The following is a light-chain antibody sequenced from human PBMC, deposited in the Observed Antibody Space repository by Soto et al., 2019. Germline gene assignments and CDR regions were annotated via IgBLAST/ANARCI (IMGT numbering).Light chain of an antibody. V-gene: IGLV3-1*01. CDR1: KLGDKY. Sequence: SSELTQAPSVSVSAGQTATITCSGDKLGDKYACWYQQKSGQSPVLVIYQDSKRPSGIPERFSGSNSGNTATLTISGTQAMDEADYYCQAWDSSTSVVFGGGTKVTVL. CDR2: QDS. J-gene: IGLJ2*01. CDR3: QAWDSSTSVV.